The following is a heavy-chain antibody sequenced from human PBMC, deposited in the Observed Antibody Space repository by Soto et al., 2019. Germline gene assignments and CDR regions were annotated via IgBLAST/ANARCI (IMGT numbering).Heavy chain of an antibody. Sequence: LSLTCSVSGGSLNDYYWHWIRQSAAKGLEWLGRIYIRGSSNYNPSLRNRVTLSIDTSKNQFSLTLTSVTAADTAVYYCARSDYGDNPLHYWGQGILVTVSS. CDR2: IYIRGSS. D-gene: IGHD4-17*01. CDR1: GGSLNDYY. CDR3: ARSDYGDNPLHY. J-gene: IGHJ4*02. V-gene: IGHV4-4*07.